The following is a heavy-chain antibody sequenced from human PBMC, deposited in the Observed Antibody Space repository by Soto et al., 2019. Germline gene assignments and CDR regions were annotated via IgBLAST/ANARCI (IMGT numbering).Heavy chain of an antibody. CDR1: GYTFTSYG. V-gene: IGHV1-18*01. D-gene: IGHD3-10*01. J-gene: IGHJ3*02. CDR3: TRFGELSHAFDI. Sequence: ASVKVSCKASGYTFTSYGISWVRQAPGQGLEWMGWISAYNGNTNYAQKLQGRVTMTTDTSTSTAYMELRGLGSDDTAVYYCTRFGELSHAFDICGQGTMVTVSS. CDR2: ISAYNGNT.